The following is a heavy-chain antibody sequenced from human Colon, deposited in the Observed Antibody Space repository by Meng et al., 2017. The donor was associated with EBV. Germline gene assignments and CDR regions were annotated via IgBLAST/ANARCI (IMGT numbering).Heavy chain of an antibody. CDR3: ARDRKHYGERGWFDP. CDR1: GGSISSGDYY. CDR2: IYYSGST. V-gene: IGHV4-30-4*01. Sequence: QGQLPGSGPGLGQPSPTLSLTCTVSGGSISSGDYYWSWIRQPPGKGLEWIGYIYYSGSTYSNASLKSRVTISIDRSKNQFSLKLSSVTAADTAVYYCARDRKHYGERGWFDPWGQGTLVTVSS. J-gene: IGHJ5*02. D-gene: IGHD4-17*01.